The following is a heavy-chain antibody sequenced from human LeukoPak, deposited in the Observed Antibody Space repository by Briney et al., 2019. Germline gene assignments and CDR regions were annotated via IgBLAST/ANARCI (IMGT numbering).Heavy chain of an antibody. Sequence: ASVKVSCKASGYTFTSYDINWVRQATGQGLEWMGWMDPSSGNTGYAQKFQGRVTMTTDTSTSTAYMELRSPRSDDTAVYYCARDLKRGYSSGRYSWGTGSSNDYWGQGTLVTVSS. J-gene: IGHJ4*02. D-gene: IGHD6-19*01. CDR1: GYTFTSYD. V-gene: IGHV1-8*01. CDR2: MDPSSGNT. CDR3: ARDLKRGYSSGRYSWGTGSSNDY.